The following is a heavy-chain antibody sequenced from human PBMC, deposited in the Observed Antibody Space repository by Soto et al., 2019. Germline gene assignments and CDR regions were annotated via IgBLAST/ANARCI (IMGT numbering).Heavy chain of an antibody. J-gene: IGHJ4*02. V-gene: IGHV4-31*03. CDR3: ASSPYSSSWYHFDY. D-gene: IGHD6-13*01. CDR2: IYYSGST. Sequence: SGTLSLPCTVSGGSISSGGYYWSWIRQHPGKGLEWIGYIYYSGSTYYNPSLKSRVTISVDTSKNQFSLKLSSVTAADAAVYYCASSPYSSSWYHFDYWGQGTLVTVSS. CDR1: GGSISSGGYY.